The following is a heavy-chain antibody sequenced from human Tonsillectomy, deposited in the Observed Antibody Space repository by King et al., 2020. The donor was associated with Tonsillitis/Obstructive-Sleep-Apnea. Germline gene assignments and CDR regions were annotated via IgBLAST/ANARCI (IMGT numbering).Heavy chain of an antibody. D-gene: IGHD6-19*01. Sequence: VQLQESGPGLVKPSETLSLTCTVSGGSISSYCWSWIRQPPGKGLEWIGYIYYSGSTNYNPSLKSRVTISVDTSKNQFSLKLSSVTAADTAVYYCARAVYSNGRPYYYYGMDVWGQGTTVTVSS. J-gene: IGHJ6*02. V-gene: IGHV4-59*01. CDR3: ARAVYSNGRPYYYYGMDV. CDR2: IYYSGST. CDR1: GGSISSYC.